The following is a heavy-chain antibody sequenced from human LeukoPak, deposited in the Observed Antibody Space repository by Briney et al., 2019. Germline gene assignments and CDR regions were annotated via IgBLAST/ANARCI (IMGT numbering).Heavy chain of an antibody. D-gene: IGHD3-22*01. CDR2: ISGSGGST. CDR1: GFTFSSYA. J-gene: IGHJ6*02. V-gene: IGHV3-23*01. Sequence: GGSLRLSCAASGFTFSSYAMSWVRQAPGKGLEWVSAISGSGGSTYYADSVKGRFTISRDNSKNTLYLQMNSLRAEDTAVYYCAREMVTMIVVVRTSYGMDVWGQGTTVTVSS. CDR3: AREMVTMIVVVRTSYGMDV.